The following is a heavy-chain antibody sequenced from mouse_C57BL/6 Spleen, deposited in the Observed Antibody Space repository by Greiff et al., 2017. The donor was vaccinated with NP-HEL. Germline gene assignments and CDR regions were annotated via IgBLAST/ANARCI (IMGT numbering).Heavy chain of an antibody. Sequence: DVHLVESGGGLVKPGGSLKLSCAASGFTFSSYAMSWVRQTPEKRLEWVATISDGGSYTCYPDNVKGRFTISRDNAKNNLYLQMSHLKSEDTAMDYCARVYDGYYGAMDYWGQGTSVTVSS. CDR3: ARVYDGYYGAMDY. D-gene: IGHD2-3*01. CDR2: ISDGGSYT. V-gene: IGHV5-4*01. CDR1: GFTFSSYA. J-gene: IGHJ4*01.